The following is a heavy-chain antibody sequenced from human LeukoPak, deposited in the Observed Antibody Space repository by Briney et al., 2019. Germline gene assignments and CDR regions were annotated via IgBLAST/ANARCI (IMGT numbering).Heavy chain of an antibody. Sequence: ASVKVSCKASGYSFTSYGISWVRQAPGQGLEWMGWTSTYKGNTNYAQKFQGRVTMTTDTSTSTAYVELRSLRSDDTAMYFCARDFDTLTGYDSPTYYFDCWGQGTLVTVSS. V-gene: IGHV1-18*01. CDR1: GYSFTSYG. CDR2: TSTYKGNT. J-gene: IGHJ4*02. D-gene: IGHD3-9*01. CDR3: ARDFDTLTGYDSPTYYFDC.